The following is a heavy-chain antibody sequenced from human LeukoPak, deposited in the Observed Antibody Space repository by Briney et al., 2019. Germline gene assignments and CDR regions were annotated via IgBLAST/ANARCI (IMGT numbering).Heavy chain of an antibody. CDR2: INTNTGNP. Sequence: GASVKVSCKASGYTFTSYDMNWVRQAPGQGLEWMGWINTNTGNPTYAQGFTGRFVFSLDTSVSTAYLQISSLKAEDTAVYYCARIGGRTLVEDNWFDPWGQGTLVTVSS. CDR1: GYTFTSYD. CDR3: ARIGGRTLVEDNWFDP. V-gene: IGHV7-4-1*02. J-gene: IGHJ5*02. D-gene: IGHD3-16*01.